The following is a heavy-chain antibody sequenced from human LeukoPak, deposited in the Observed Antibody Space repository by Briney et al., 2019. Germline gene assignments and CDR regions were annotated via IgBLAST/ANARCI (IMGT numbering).Heavy chain of an antibody. J-gene: IGHJ2*01. CDR2: IRYDGSDK. D-gene: IGHD3-16*01. Sequence: GGSLRLSCAASGFIFSYYGMHWVRQAPGKGLEWVAFIRYDGSDKYYADSMKGRFTISRDNSKNTVYLQMNSLRAEDTALYYCAKEGVQTPTDWYFDLWGRGTLVTVSS. V-gene: IGHV3-30*02. CDR1: GFIFSYYG. CDR3: AKEGVQTPTDWYFDL.